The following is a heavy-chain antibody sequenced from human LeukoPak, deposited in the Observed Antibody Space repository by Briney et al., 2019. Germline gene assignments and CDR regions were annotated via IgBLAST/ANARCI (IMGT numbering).Heavy chain of an antibody. Sequence: TSETLSLTCTVSGGSISSSSYYWGWIRQPPGKGLEWIGSIYHSGSTNYNPSLKSRVTISVDKSKNQFSLKLSSVTAADTAVHYCARDRGYNWNNFDYWGQGTLVTVSS. J-gene: IGHJ4*02. V-gene: IGHV4-39*07. CDR3: ARDRGYNWNNFDY. CDR1: GGSISSSSYY. D-gene: IGHD1/OR15-1a*01. CDR2: IYHSGST.